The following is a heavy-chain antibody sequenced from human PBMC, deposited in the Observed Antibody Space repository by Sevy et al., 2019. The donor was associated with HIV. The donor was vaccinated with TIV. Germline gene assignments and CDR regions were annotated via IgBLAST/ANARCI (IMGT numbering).Heavy chain of an antibody. Sequence: ASVNVSCKASGYTFTSYYMHWVRQAPGQGLEWMGIINPSGGSTSYAQKFQGRVTMTRETSTSTVYMGLSSLRSEDTAVYYCAREIGGIQLWRLEGVFDYWGQGTLVTVSS. CDR1: GYTFTSYY. J-gene: IGHJ4*02. CDR3: AREIGGIQLWRLEGVFDY. CDR2: INPSGGST. D-gene: IGHD5-18*01. V-gene: IGHV1-46*01.